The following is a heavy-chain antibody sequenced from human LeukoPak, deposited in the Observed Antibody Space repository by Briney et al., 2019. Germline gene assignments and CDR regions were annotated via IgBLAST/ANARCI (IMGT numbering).Heavy chain of an antibody. Sequence: SETLSLTCTVSGRSISSYYWSWIRQPPGKGLEWIGYIYYSGSTNYNPSLKRRVTISVDTSKNQFSLKLSSVTAADTAVYYCARSDPPDSYGMDVWGKGTTVTVSS. J-gene: IGHJ6*04. CDR1: GRSISSYY. V-gene: IGHV4-59*01. CDR2: IYYSGST. CDR3: ARSDPPDSYGMDV.